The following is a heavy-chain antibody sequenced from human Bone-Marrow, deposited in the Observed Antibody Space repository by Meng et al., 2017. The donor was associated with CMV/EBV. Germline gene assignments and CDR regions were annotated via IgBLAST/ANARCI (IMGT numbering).Heavy chain of an antibody. CDR2: IRYDGSNK. V-gene: IGHV3-30*02. J-gene: IGHJ6*01. CDR3: AKDQEAVTTDYYYGMDF. D-gene: IGHD4-11*01. CDR1: GFTFSSYG. Sequence: GGSLRLSCAASGFTFSSYGMHWVRQAPGKGLEWVAFIRYDGSNKYYADSVKGRFTISRDNSKNTLYLQMNSLRAEDTAVYYCAKDQEAVTTDYYYGMDFWGQGTTVTVSS.